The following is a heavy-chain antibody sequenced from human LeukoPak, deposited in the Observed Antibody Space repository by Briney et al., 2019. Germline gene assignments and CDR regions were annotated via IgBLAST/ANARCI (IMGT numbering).Heavy chain of an antibody. V-gene: IGHV5-51*01. J-gene: IGHJ4*02. Sequence: GESLKISCKGSGYIFTRDWIAWVRQKTGKGLEWMGIIYPGDSDTRYSPSFRGHVTISADKSISTAYLQWSSLKASDTAMYFCARGSFSYGPGGDWGQGTLVTVSS. CDR1: GYIFTRDW. D-gene: IGHD3-16*01. CDR2: IYPGDSDT. CDR3: ARGSFSYGPGGD.